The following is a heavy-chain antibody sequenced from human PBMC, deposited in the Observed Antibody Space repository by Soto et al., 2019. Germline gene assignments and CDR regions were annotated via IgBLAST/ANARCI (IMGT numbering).Heavy chain of an antibody. CDR3: ARAMGSPISLNYYDSSGPKADIDY. Sequence: PGGSLSLSCAASGFTFSSYAMHWVRQAPGKGLEWVAVISYDGSNKYYADSVKGRFTISRDNSKNTLYLQMNSLRAEDTAVYYCARAMGSPISLNYYDSSGPKADIDYWGQGTLVTVSS. CDR1: GFTFSSYA. V-gene: IGHV3-30-3*01. CDR2: ISYDGSNK. J-gene: IGHJ4*02. D-gene: IGHD3-22*01.